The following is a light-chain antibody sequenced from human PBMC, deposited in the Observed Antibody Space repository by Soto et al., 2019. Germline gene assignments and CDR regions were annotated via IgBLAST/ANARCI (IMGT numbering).Light chain of an antibody. CDR1: QRIGRW. CDR3: LLFYQNSSET. V-gene: IGKV1-5*01. CDR2: DAS. Sequence: DIQMTQSPSPLSASVGDSVTITFRASQRIGRWLAWYQQKPGKAPKLLIYDASTLQSGVPSRFSGSGSGTELTLNVTSQQADDFGTYYCLLFYQNSSETFGRGTKLEI. J-gene: IGKJ2*01.